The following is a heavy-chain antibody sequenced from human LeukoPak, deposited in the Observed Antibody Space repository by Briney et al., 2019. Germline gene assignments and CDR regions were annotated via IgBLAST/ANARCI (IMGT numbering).Heavy chain of an antibody. Sequence: GGSLRLSCAASGFTFSSYEMNWVRQAPGKGLEWVSYISSSGSTIYYADSVKGRFTISRDNAKNSLYLQMNSLRAEDTAVYHCAREPLLWFGDATGYFDYWGQGTLVTVSS. D-gene: IGHD3-10*01. J-gene: IGHJ4*02. CDR3: AREPLLWFGDATGYFDY. V-gene: IGHV3-48*03. CDR2: ISSSGSTI. CDR1: GFTFSSYE.